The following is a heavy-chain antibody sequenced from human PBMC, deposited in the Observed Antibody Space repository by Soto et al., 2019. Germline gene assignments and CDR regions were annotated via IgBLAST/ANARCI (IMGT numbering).Heavy chain of an antibody. CDR2: ISSSSSYI. Sequence: EVQLVESGGGLVKPVGSLRLSCAASGFTFSSYSMNWVRQAPGKGLEWVSSISSSSSYIYYADSVKGRFTISRDNAKNSLYLQMNSLRAEDTAVYYCARAQGSGYPGDGAFDIWGQGTMVTVSS. J-gene: IGHJ3*02. CDR1: GFTFSSYS. CDR3: ARAQGSGYPGDGAFDI. V-gene: IGHV3-21*01. D-gene: IGHD5-12*01.